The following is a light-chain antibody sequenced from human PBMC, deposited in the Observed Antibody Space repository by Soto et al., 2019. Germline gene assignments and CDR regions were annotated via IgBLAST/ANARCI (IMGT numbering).Light chain of an antibody. V-gene: IGKV3-15*01. J-gene: IGKJ1*01. CDR3: QHYNNWPT. Sequence: KVMRQSPVTLSMSPGERATLSCRASQSISSSLAWYQQKPGQAPRLLIYGASARATGVPARFSGSGSGTDFTLTISSLQSEDFALYYCQHYNNWPTFGQVTKVDI. CDR2: GAS. CDR1: QSISSS.